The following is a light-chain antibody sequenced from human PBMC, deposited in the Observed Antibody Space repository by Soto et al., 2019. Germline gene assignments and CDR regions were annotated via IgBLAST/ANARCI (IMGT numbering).Light chain of an antibody. V-gene: IGKV3-20*01. CDR3: QQYGNSPQT. CDR1: QSVSSSY. CDR2: GAS. Sequence: VLSLSPGSMCVSQGERVTLCCRASQSVSSSYLAWYQQKPGQAPRLLIYGASSRATVIPNGFSGSGSGIDFTLTISRLEPEDFAVYYCQQYGNSPQTFGQGTKVDI. J-gene: IGKJ1*01.